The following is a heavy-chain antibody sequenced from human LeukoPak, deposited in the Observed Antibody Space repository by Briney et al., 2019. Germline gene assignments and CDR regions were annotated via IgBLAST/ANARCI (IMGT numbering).Heavy chain of an antibody. CDR1: GDSVSSNSAA. D-gene: IGHD4-17*01. V-gene: IGHV6-1*01. CDR3: AREGMTTVTPRLLWFDP. J-gene: IGHJ5*02. Sequence: SQTLSLTCAISGDSVSSNSAAWNWIRQSPSRGLEWLGRTYYRSKWYNDYAVSVKSRITINPDTARNQFSLQLNSVTPEDTAVYYCAREGMTTVTPRLLWFDPWGQGTLVTVSS. CDR2: TYYRSKWYN.